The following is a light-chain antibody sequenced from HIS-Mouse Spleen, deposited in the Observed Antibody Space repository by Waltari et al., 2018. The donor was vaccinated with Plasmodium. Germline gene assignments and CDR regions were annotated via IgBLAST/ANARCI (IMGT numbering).Light chain of an antibody. CDR3: SSYAGSNNLV. Sequence: QSALTQPPSASGSPGQSVTISCTGTSSDVGGYNYVSWYQQHPGKAPKLMIYEVSKRPSGVPDRFCGPKSGNTASLTVSGLQAEDEADYYCSSYAGSNNLVFGGGTKLTVL. V-gene: IGLV2-8*01. CDR1: SSDVGGYNY. J-gene: IGLJ2*01. CDR2: EVS.